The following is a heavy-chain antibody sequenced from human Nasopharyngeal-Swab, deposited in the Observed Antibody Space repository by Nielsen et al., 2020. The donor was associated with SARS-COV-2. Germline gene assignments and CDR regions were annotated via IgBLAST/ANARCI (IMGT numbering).Heavy chain of an antibody. CDR3: ARRGKGGTFTALSFDY. V-gene: IGHV1-2*06. CDR2: ISPSGGIT. J-gene: IGHJ4*02. Sequence: VRQAPGQGLEWMGRISPSGGITKYAQKFQGRITMTRDTSVSTAYMDLRRLRSDDMAVYFCARRGKGGTFTALSFDYWGQGTLVTVSS. D-gene: IGHD2/OR15-2a*01.